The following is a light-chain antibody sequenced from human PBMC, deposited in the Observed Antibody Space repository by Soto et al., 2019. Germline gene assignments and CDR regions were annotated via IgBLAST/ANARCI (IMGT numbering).Light chain of an antibody. CDR3: CSYALSSSYV. V-gene: IGLV2-23*01. CDR2: EGS. J-gene: IGLJ1*01. Sequence: QSVLTQPASVSGSPGQSITIACTGTSGVVGSYSHVSWYQQHPGKAPRLIIYEGSKRPSGVSHRSSASRSDKTASLTISGLQAEDEAAYYCCSYALSSSYVFGTGTKVTV. CDR1: SGVVGSYSH.